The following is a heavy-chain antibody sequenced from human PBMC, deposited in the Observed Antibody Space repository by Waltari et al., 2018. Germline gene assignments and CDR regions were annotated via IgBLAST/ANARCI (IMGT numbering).Heavy chain of an antibody. Sequence: QVQLQESGPGLVNPSQTLSLSCTVPGVSISSYYWRWTRRPPGKGLEWIGYIYYSGTTNYNPTLKSRVTISVETSKNQFSRKLSSVTAAETAVYYCARAKKHYGMDVWGQGTTVTVSS. J-gene: IGHJ6*02. CDR1: GVSISSYY. CDR2: IYYSGTT. V-gene: IGHV4-59*01. CDR3: ARAKKHYGMDV.